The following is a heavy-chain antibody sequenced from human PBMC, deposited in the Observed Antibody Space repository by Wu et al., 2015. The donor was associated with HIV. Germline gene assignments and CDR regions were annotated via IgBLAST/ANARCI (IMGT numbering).Heavy chain of an antibody. CDR3: ARGAFSTGQQLVPGYYYGMDV. CDR2: INPSDYFT. CDR1: GYTFTDYH. V-gene: IGHV1-46*01. J-gene: IGHJ6*02. Sequence: QVQLVQSGAEVKKPGASVKISCKTSGYTFTDYHMHWVRQAPGQTLEWMGIINPSDYFTNYAQKFQGRVTMTRNTSISTAYMELSSLRSEDTAVYYCARGAFSTGQQLVPGYYYGMDVWGQGTTVTVSS. D-gene: IGHD6-13*01.